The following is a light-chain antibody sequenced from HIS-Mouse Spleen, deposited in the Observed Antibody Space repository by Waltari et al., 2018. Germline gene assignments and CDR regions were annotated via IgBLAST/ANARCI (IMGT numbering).Light chain of an antibody. J-gene: IGLJ1*01. CDR2: DVS. Sequence: QSALTQPASVSGSPGQSNTISCTGTSTAVGGYYHVFWYQQHPGKAPKLMIYDVSNRPSGVSNRFSGSKSGNTASLTISGLQAEDEADYYCSSYTSSSTYVFGTGTKVTVL. V-gene: IGLV2-14*03. CDR1: STAVGGYYH. CDR3: SSYTSSSTYV.